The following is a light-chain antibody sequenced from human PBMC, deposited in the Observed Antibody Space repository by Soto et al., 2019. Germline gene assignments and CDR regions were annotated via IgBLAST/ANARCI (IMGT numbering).Light chain of an antibody. Sequence: QSVLTQPASVSGSPGQSITISCTGTSSDLAIYNYVSWYQQHPGTAPKLVIYEVSERPSAVPDRFSGSKSGNTASLTVSGLQADDEADYYCSSYAGNNIVVFGGGTKVTVL. CDR1: SSDLAIYNY. CDR3: SSYAGNNIVV. CDR2: EVS. J-gene: IGLJ2*01. V-gene: IGLV2-8*01.